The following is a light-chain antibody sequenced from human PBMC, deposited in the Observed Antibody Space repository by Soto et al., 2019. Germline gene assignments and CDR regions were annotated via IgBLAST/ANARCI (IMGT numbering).Light chain of an antibody. CDR3: QQYNGWPIT. Sequence: EIVMTQCPGTLSVSPGERVTLSCRASQSVGNNLAWHQQKPGQAPRLLIYGASTRATGFPARFSGSGSGTEFTLTISSLQSEDFAVYYCQQYNGWPITFGQGTRLEIK. CDR1: QSVGNN. CDR2: GAS. J-gene: IGKJ5*01. V-gene: IGKV3-15*01.